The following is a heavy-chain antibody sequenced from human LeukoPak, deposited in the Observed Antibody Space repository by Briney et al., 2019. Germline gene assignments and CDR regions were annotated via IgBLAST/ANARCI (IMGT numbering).Heavy chain of an antibody. J-gene: IGHJ4*02. V-gene: IGHV4-59*12. D-gene: IGHD3-10*01. CDR2: IYYSGST. CDR3: ARSVPRAHYGSGSPFDY. Sequence: SETLSLTCTVSGGSISSYYWSWIRQPPGKGLEWIGYIYYSGSTYYNPSLKSRVTIPVDTSKNQFSLKLSSVTAADTAVYYCARSVPRAHYGSGSPFDYWGQGTLVTVSS. CDR1: GGSISSYY.